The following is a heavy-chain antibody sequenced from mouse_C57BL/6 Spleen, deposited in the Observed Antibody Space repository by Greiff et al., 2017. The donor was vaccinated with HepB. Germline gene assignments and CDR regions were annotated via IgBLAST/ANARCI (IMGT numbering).Heavy chain of an antibody. V-gene: IGHV1-42*01. CDR1: GYSFTGYY. CDR2: INPSTGGT. Sequence: VQLQQSGPELVKPGASVKISCKASGYSFTGYYMNWVKQSPEKSLEWIGEINPSTGGTTYNQKFKAKATLTVDKSSSTAYMQLKRLTSEDSAVYYCARSLYYYGSSGWYFDVWGTGTTVTVSS. CDR3: ARSLYYYGSSGWYFDV. D-gene: IGHD1-1*01. J-gene: IGHJ1*03.